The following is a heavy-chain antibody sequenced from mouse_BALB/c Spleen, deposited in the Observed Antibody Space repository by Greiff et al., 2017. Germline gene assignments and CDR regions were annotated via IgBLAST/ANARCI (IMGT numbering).Heavy chain of an antibody. J-gene: IGHJ4*01. CDR1: GYTFTSYW. CDR2: IYPGDGDT. Sequence: QVQLQQSGAELARPGASVKLSCKASGYTFTSYWMQWVKQRPGQGLEWIGAIYPGDGDTRYTQKFKGKATLTADKSSSTAYMQLSSLASEDSAVYYCARHGLYAMDYWGQGTSVTVSS. V-gene: IGHV1-87*01. CDR3: ARHGLYAMDY.